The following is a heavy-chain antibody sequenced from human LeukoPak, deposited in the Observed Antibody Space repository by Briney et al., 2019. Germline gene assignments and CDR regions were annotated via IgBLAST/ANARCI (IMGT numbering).Heavy chain of an antibody. V-gene: IGHV4-59*11. CDR2: IYYSGST. J-gene: IGHJ5*02. Sequence: YPSETLSLTCTVSGGSISSHYWSWIRQPPGKGLEWIGYIYYSGSTNYNPSLKSRVTISVDTSKNQFSLKLSSVTAADTAVYYCARDLQTFDPWGQGTLVTVSS. CDR1: GGSISSHY. CDR3: ARDLQTFDP.